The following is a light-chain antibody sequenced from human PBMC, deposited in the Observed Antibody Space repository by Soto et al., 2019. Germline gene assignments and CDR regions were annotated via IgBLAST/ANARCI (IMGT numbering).Light chain of an antibody. J-gene: IGLJ3*02. Sequence: QSVLTQPASVSGSPGQSITISCTGTSSDVGGYNYVSWYQQHPGKAPKLMIYDVSNRPSGVSNRFSGSKSGNTASLTISGLHADDEADYYCSSYRSSSTHWVFGGGTKVTVL. CDR2: DVS. CDR3: SSYRSSSTHWV. V-gene: IGLV2-14*01. CDR1: SSDVGGYNY.